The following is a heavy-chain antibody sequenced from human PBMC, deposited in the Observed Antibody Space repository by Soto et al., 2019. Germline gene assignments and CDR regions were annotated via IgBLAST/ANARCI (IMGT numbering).Heavy chain of an antibody. Sequence: QVELQESGPGLVKPSQTLSLTGTVSGGSISSGDYSWGWIRQPPGKGLEWFGSMYYSGSSYYNPSIKSRVTISGDTSKNQSSLKLNSVTAADTAVYYCASRHSSPYFDYWGQGTLVTVSS. J-gene: IGHJ4*02. D-gene: IGHD6-13*01. V-gene: IGHV4-30-4*01. CDR1: GGSISSGDYS. CDR3: ASRHSSPYFDY. CDR2: MYYSGSS.